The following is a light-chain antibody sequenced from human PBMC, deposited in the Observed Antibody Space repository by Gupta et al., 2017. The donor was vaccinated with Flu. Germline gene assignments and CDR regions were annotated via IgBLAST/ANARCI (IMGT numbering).Light chain of an antibody. J-gene: IGKJ1*01. CDR2: GAS. V-gene: IGKV3-15*01. CDR1: RGVSTN. Sequence: SPATLSVSPGKSATLSCGASRGVSTNLGWYQKRAGQAPRLLIYGASTRASGSPGRFSGSGSGTEFTLTSNSLQSEDFALYYQQQYNNWRTFGQGTKVEIK. CDR3: QQYNNWRT.